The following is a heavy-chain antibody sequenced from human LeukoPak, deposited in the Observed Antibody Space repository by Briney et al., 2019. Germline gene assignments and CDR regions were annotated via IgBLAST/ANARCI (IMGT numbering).Heavy chain of an antibody. CDR3: ARSGRAFIAAAMWFDP. D-gene: IGHD6-13*01. V-gene: IGHV1-69*13. Sequence: ASVKVSCKASGCTFTSYGISWVRQAPGQGLEWMGGIIPIFGTANYAQKFQGRVTITADESTSTAYMELSSLRSEDTAVYYCARSGRAFIAAAMWFDPWGQGTLVTVSS. J-gene: IGHJ5*02. CDR2: IIPIFGTA. CDR1: GCTFTSYG.